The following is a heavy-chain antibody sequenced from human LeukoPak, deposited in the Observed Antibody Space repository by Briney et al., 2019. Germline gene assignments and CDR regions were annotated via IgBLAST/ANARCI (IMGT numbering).Heavy chain of an antibody. Sequence: GASVKVSCKASGYTFTNYDINWVRQATGQGLEWMGWMNPNSGNTGYAQKFQGRVTISRNTSISTAYMELSSLTSEDTAVYYCAKDRSSSPFDYWGQGTLVTVSS. CDR1: GYTFTNYD. CDR2: MNPNSGNT. D-gene: IGHD6-13*01. J-gene: IGHJ4*02. V-gene: IGHV1-8*01. CDR3: AKDRSSSPFDY.